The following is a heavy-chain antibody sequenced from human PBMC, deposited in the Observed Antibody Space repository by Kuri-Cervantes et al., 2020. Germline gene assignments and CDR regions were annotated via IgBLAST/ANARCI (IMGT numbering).Heavy chain of an antibody. V-gene: IGHV3-30-3*02. CDR1: GYTFSSYA. J-gene: IGHJ6*02. CDR3: AKILAEVENYWYGLDV. D-gene: IGHD2-8*02. CDR2: ISYDGSNK. Sequence: GESLKISCAASGYTFSSYAMHWVRQAPGKGLEWVAVISYDGSNKYYADSVKSRFTISRDNSKNTLYLQMNSLRAEDTAVYYCAKILAEVENYWYGLDVWGQGTTVTVSS.